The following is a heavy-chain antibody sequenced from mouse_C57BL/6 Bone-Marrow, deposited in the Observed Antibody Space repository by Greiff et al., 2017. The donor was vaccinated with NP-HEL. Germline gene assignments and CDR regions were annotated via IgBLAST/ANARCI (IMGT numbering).Heavy chain of an antibody. Sequence: VQLQQSGPELVKPGASVKISCKASGYSFTGYYMNWVKQSPEKSLEWIGEINPSTGGTTYNQKFKAKATLTVDKSSSTAYMQLKSLTSEDSAVYDCARKGIYYDYDWFAYWGQGTLVTVSA. J-gene: IGHJ3*01. CDR1: GYSFTGYY. CDR2: INPSTGGT. CDR3: ARKGIYYDYDWFAY. D-gene: IGHD2-4*01. V-gene: IGHV1-42*01.